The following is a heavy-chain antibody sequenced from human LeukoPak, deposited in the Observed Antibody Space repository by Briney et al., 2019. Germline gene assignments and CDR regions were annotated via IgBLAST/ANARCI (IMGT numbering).Heavy chain of an antibody. V-gene: IGHV3-11*04. D-gene: IGHD3-22*01. CDR3: ARDLDYYDSSGYYIPLDY. J-gene: IGHJ4*02. Sequence: DPGGSLRLSCAASGFTFSDYYMSWIRQAPGKGLEWVSYISSSGSTIYYADSVKGRFTISRDNAKNSLCLQMNSLRAEDTAVYYCARDLDYYDSSGYYIPLDYWGQGTLVTVSS. CDR2: ISSSGSTI. CDR1: GFTFSDYY.